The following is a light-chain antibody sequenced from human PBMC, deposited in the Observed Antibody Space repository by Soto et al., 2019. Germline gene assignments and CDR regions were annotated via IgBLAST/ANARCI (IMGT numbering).Light chain of an antibody. Sequence: DIVMTQSPLSLPVTPGEPASISCRSSQSLLHSNAYNYLDWYLQKPGQSPQLLIYFGSNRASGVTNRFSGSGSGTDFTLKISRVEAVDVGVYYCMQPLQSWTFGQGTKVEIK. CDR3: MQPLQSWT. V-gene: IGKV2-28*01. J-gene: IGKJ1*01. CDR2: FGS. CDR1: QSLLHSNAYNY.